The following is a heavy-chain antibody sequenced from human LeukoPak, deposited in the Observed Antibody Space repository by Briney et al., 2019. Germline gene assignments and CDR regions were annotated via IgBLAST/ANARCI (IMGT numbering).Heavy chain of an antibody. D-gene: IGHD3-16*01. J-gene: IGHJ3*02. CDR3: ARVGASDEEAFDI. Sequence: SQTLSLTCTVSGGSISSGSYYWSWIRQPAGKGLEWIGRIYTSGSTNYNPSLKSRVTISVDTSKNQFSLKLSSVTAADTAVYYCARVGASDEEAFDIWGQGTMVTVSS. CDR2: IYTSGST. CDR1: GGSISSGSYY. V-gene: IGHV4-61*02.